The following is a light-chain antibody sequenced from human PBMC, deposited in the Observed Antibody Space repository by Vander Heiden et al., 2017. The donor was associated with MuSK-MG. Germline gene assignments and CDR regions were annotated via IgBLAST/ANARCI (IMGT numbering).Light chain of an antibody. V-gene: IGKV2-30*02. CDR3: SRGEPWRPT. CDR1: QSLVHSDGNTY. J-gene: IGKJ3*01. CDR2: KVS. Sequence: DVGMTQSPLSLPVTLGQPASISCRSSQSLVHSDGNTYLNWFQQRPGQSPRRLIYKVSNRDSGVPDRFRGSGSGTDFTLRIRMVDAEDVGVYYCSRGEPWRPTFGHGTKVDIK.